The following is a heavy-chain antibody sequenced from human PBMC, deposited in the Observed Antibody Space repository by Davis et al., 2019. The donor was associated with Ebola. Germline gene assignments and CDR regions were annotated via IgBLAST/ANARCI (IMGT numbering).Heavy chain of an antibody. CDR2: ISYTGST. D-gene: IGHD6-6*01. V-gene: IGHV4-59*12. Sequence: SETLSLTCTVSSGSISTFFWSWIRQPPGKGLEWIGYISYTGSTDYNPSLKSRVTISVDTSKNQFSLKLSSVTAADTAVYYCASRRIAAHFGYWGQGTLVTVSS. J-gene: IGHJ4*02. CDR3: ASRRIAAHFGY. CDR1: SGSISTFF.